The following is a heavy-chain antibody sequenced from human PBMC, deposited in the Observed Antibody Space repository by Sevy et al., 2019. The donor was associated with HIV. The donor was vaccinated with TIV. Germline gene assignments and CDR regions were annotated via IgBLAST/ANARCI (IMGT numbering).Heavy chain of an antibody. Sequence: GGSLRLSCAASGFTFSSYWMSWVRQAPGKGLEWVANIKQDGSEKYYVDSVKGRFTISRDNAKNSLYLQMNSLRADDTAVYYCARDSPYYYGSGSYRPIWGQGTMVTVSS. CDR2: IKQDGSEK. V-gene: IGHV3-7*01. CDR1: GFTFSSYW. D-gene: IGHD3-10*01. CDR3: ARDSPYYYGSGSYRPI. J-gene: IGHJ3*02.